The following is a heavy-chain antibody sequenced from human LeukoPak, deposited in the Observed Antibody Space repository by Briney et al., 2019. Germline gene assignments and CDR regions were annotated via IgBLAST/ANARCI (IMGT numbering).Heavy chain of an antibody. CDR1: GFTFDDYA. V-gene: IGHV3-9*01. J-gene: IGHJ6*02. D-gene: IGHD6-19*01. CDR2: ISWNSGSI. Sequence: PGGSLRLSCAASGFTFDDYAMHWVRQAPGKGLEWVSGISWNSGSIGYADSVKGRFTISRDNSKNTLYLQMNSLRAEDTAVYYCANPYSSGWYWSRNGMDVWGQGTTVTVSS. CDR3: ANPYSSGWYWSRNGMDV.